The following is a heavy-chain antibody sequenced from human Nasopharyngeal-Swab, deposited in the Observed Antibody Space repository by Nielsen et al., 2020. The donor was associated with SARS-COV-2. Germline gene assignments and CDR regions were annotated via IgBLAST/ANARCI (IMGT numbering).Heavy chain of an antibody. CDR2: ISGDGSRT. D-gene: IGHD1-26*01. V-gene: IGHV3-74*01. J-gene: IGHJ4*02. CDR3: ARGSGPHGSWDY. Sequence: GESLKIFCVASGFNFSRLWMKWVRQVPGKGLVWISRISGDGSRTSYADSVKGRLTISIDNAKNTLYLQINTLTSEDTAVYHCARGSGPHGSWDYWGQGTLVTVSS. CDR1: GFNFSRLW.